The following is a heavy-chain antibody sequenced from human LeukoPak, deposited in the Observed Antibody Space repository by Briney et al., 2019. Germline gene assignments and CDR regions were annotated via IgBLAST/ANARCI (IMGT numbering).Heavy chain of an antibody. CDR1: GGSISSYY. D-gene: IGHD5-18*01. CDR2: IYTSGST. J-gene: IGHJ4*02. CDR3: ARGSCGYSYGSFDY. Sequence: PSETLSLTCTVSGGSISSYYWSWIRQPAGKGLEWIGRIYTSGSTNYNPSLKSRVTMSVDTSKNQFSLKLSSVTAADTAVYYCARGSCGYSYGSFDYWGQGTLVTVPS. V-gene: IGHV4-4*07.